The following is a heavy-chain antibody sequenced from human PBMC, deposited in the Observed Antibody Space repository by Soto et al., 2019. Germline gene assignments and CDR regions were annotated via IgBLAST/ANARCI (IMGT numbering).Heavy chain of an antibody. CDR1: GYSFTSYG. V-gene: IGHV1-18*01. J-gene: IGHJ4*02. Sequence: QVQLVQSGAEVRKPGASVKVSCKASGYSFTSYGITWVRQDPGQGLERLGWVNIYEGSTNYAQKFQGRVTMTTDTSTSTVYLEVRSLRSDDTAMYYCARERGGYAYGDYWGQGTLVTVSS. D-gene: IGHD5-18*01. CDR3: ARERGGYAYGDY. CDR2: VNIYEGST.